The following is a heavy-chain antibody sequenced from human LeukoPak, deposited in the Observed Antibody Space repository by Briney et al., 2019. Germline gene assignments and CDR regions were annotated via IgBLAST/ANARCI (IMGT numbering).Heavy chain of an antibody. CDR3: AREGSIAARLDY. CDR1: GFTFSSYA. Sequence: GGSLRLSCAASGFTFSSYAMHWVRQAPGKGLEWVAVISYDGSNKYYADSVKGRFTISRDNSKNTLYLQMNSLRAEDTAVYYCAREGSIAARLDYWGQGTLVTVSS. D-gene: IGHD6-6*01. CDR2: ISYDGSNK. V-gene: IGHV3-30*04. J-gene: IGHJ4*02.